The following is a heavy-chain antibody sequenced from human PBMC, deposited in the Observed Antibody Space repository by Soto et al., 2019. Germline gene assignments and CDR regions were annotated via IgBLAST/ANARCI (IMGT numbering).Heavy chain of an antibody. Sequence: GASVKVSCKTSGYTFTRNGISWVRQAPGQGLEWMGWISPKIGNIKYAQKLQGRVIMTTDTSTSTAYMELRSLRSDDTAVYYCVKDRDSNSWPSRDVWGPGTTVTVSS. CDR2: ISPKIGNI. V-gene: IGHV1-18*01. CDR3: VKDRDSNSWPSRDV. CDR1: GYTFTRNG. J-gene: IGHJ6*02. D-gene: IGHD3-22*01.